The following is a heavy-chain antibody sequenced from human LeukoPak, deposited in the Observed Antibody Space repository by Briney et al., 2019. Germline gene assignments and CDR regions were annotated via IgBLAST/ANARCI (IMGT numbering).Heavy chain of an antibody. CDR2: IYYSGST. Sequence: KPSETLSLTCTVSGGSISSSSYYWGWIRQPPGKGLEWIGSIYYSGSTYYNPSLKSRVTISVDTSKNQFSLKLSSVTAADTAVYYCARIAPTNYGEVTSDFDYWGQGTLVTVSS. CDR3: ARIAPTNYGEVTSDFDY. V-gene: IGHV4-39*07. J-gene: IGHJ4*02. D-gene: IGHD2-21*02. CDR1: GGSISSSSYY.